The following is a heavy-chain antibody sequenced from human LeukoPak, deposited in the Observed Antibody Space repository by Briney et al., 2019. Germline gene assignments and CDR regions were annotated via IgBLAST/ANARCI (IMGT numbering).Heavy chain of an antibody. CDR1: GGSISSSNW. V-gene: IGHV4-4*02. D-gene: IGHD6-13*01. CDR2: IYHSGST. CDR3: ARATRSSSWSFDY. Sequence: SETLSLTCAVSGGSISSSNWWSWVRQPPGKGLEWIGEIYHSGSTNYNPSLKSRVTISVDTSKNQFSLKLSSVTAADTAVYYCARATRSSSWSFDYWGQGTLVTVSS. J-gene: IGHJ4*02.